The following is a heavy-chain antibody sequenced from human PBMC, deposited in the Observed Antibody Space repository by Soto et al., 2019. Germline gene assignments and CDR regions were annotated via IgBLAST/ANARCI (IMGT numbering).Heavy chain of an antibody. CDR3: ARFVVVAAHDY. CDR2: INHSGST. D-gene: IGHD2-15*01. J-gene: IGHJ4*02. V-gene: IGHV4-34*01. CDR1: GGSFSGYY. Sequence: QVQLQQWGAGLLKPSETLSLTCAVYGGSFSGYYWSWIRQPPGKGLEWIGEINHSGSTNYNPSLKSRVTISVDTSKNQFSLKLSSVTAADTAVYYCARFVVVAAHDYWGQGTLVTVSS.